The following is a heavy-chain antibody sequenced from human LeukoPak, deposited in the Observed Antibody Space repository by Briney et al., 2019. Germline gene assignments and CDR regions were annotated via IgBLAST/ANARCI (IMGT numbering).Heavy chain of an antibody. J-gene: IGHJ6*03. CDR1: GFSLSTSGLC. V-gene: IGHV2-70*17. Sequence: SGPALVTPTQALTLTCTFSGFSLSTSGLCVSWVRQPPGKALEWLARIDWDDEELYSTSLKTRLSISKDTSKNQVVLTMTNMDPVDTATYFCARANRKIVSGSGRNYYYMDLWGKGTTVTVFS. D-gene: IGHD3-10*01. CDR3: ARANRKIVSGSGRNYYYMDL. CDR2: IDWDDEE.